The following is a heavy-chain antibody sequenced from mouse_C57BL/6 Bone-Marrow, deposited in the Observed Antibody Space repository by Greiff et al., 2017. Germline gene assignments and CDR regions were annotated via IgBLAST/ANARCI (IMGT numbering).Heavy chain of an antibody. Sequence: VQLQQSGAELVRPGASVKLSCTASGFNIKDDYMHWVKQRPEQGLEWIGWIDPGNGDTEYASKFQGKATITADTSSNTAYLQLSSLTSEDTAVYDCTTYYGSSYWYYYAMDYWGQGTSVPVSS. J-gene: IGHJ4*01. CDR1: GFNIKDDY. CDR3: TTYYGSSYWYYYAMDY. V-gene: IGHV14-4*01. CDR2: IDPGNGDT. D-gene: IGHD1-1*01.